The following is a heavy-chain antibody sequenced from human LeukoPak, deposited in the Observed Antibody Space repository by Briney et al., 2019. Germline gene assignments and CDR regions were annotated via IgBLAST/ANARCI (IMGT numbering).Heavy chain of an antibody. Sequence: PGGSLRLSCAASAFTFSGSAMHWVRQASGQGLEWIGRIISKADSYATAYAASVKGRFTISRDDSKNTAYLQMNSLKTEDTAVYYCTRPSHSYGTDAFDIWGQGTMVTVSS. J-gene: IGHJ3*02. V-gene: IGHV3-73*01. CDR1: AFTFSGSA. D-gene: IGHD1-14*01. CDR3: TRPSHSYGTDAFDI. CDR2: IISKADSYAT.